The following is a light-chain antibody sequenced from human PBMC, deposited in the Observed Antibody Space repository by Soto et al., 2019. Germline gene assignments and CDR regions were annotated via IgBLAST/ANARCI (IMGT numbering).Light chain of an antibody. V-gene: IGKV3-11*01. CDR3: QQHGSI. CDR2: DAS. CDR1: QSISSY. Sequence: EIVLTQSPATLSLSPGERAALSCRASQSISSYLAWYQQKPGQAPRLLIYDASNRATGIPARFSGSGSGTDFTLTISSLEPEDFAVYYCQQHGSIFGGGTKVEIK. J-gene: IGKJ4*01.